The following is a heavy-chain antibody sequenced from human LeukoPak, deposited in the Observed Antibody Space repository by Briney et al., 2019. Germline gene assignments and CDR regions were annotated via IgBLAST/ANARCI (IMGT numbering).Heavy chain of an antibody. V-gene: IGHV3-23*01. CDR3: AKGSRGSWGMVSAFDI. J-gene: IGHJ3*02. Sequence: PGRSLRLSCAASGFTFSSYAMHWVRQAPGKGLEWVSAISGSGGSTYYADSVKGRFTISRDNSKNTLYLQMNSLRAEDTAVYYCAKGSRGSWGMVSAFDIWGQGTMVTVSS. D-gene: IGHD1-26*01. CDR1: GFTFSSYA. CDR2: ISGSGGST.